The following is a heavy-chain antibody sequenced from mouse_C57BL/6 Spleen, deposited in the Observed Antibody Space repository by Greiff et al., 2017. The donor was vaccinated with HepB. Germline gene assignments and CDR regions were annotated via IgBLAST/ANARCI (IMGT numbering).Heavy chain of an antibody. Sequence: DVHLVESEGGLVQPGSSMKLSCTASGFTFSDYYMAWVRQVPEKGLEWVANINYDGSSTYYLDSLKSRFIISRDNAKNILYLQMSSLKSEDTATYYCARDNYGNLDYWGQGTTLTVSS. V-gene: IGHV5-16*01. CDR1: GFTFSDYY. J-gene: IGHJ2*01. D-gene: IGHD2-1*01. CDR2: INYDGSST. CDR3: ARDNYGNLDY.